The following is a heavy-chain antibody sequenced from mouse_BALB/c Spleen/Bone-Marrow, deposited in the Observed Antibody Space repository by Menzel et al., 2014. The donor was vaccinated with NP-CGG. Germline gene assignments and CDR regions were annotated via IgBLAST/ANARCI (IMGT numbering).Heavy chain of an antibody. J-gene: IGHJ2*01. D-gene: IGHD4-1*01. V-gene: IGHV1-39*01. Sequence: EVQLQQSGPELEKPGSSVKISCRSSGYSFTGYNMNWVKQSNGKSLEWIGDIDPSYGGIGYNQKFTGKATLTVDISSSTAYMQLKSLTSEDSAVYYCARPTGSLFYFDHWGQGTTLTVSS. CDR3: ARPTGSLFYFDH. CDR1: GYSFTGYN. CDR2: IDPSYGGI.